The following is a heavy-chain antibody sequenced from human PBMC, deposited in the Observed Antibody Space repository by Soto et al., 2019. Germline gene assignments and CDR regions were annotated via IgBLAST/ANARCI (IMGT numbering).Heavy chain of an antibody. CDR1: GGSVSSGSYY. CDR2: IYYSGST. V-gene: IGHV4-61*01. J-gene: IGHJ4*02. CDR3: ARGYVDTAMVTFDY. D-gene: IGHD5-18*01. Sequence: PSETLSLTCTVSGGSVSSGSYYWSWIRQRPGKGLEWIGYIYYSGSTNYNPSLKSRVTISVDTSKNQFSLKLSSVIAADSAVYYCARGYVDTAMVTFDYWGQGTLVTVS.